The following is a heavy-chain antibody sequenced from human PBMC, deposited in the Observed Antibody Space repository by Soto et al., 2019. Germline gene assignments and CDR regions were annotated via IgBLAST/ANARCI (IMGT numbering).Heavy chain of an antibody. CDR1: GYTFTSYG. Sequence: QVQLVQSGAEVKKPGASVKVSCKASGYTFTSYGISWVRQAPGQGLEWMGWISAYNGNTNYAQKLQGRVTMTTDTSTSTAYMELRSLRSDDTAVYYCARDYYDILTGYSYYYYYGMDVWGQGTTVTVSS. CDR3: ARDYYDILTGYSYYYYYGMDV. V-gene: IGHV1-18*01. CDR2: ISAYNGNT. D-gene: IGHD3-9*01. J-gene: IGHJ6*02.